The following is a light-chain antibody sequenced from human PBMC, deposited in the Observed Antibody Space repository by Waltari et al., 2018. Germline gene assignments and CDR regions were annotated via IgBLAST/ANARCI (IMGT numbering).Light chain of an antibody. J-gene: IGLJ2*01. Sequence: SYELTQPPSVSVSPGQTATITCSGDALPKKYAYWYQQKSGQAPVLVIYEDTKRPSGIPERFSGSSSGTTATLTISGAQVEDEADYYCYSKDSSGNHRVFGGGTKPTVL. CDR2: EDT. CDR3: YSKDSSGNHRV. CDR1: ALPKKY. V-gene: IGLV3-10*01.